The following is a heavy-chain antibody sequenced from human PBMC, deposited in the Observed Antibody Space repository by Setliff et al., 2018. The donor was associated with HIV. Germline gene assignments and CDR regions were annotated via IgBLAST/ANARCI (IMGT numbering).Heavy chain of an antibody. CDR2: IMPMLGTA. Sequence: SVKVSCKASGGTFSNYFISWIRQAPGQGLEWMGKIMPMLGTANYAQKFQGRVTITADESTSTVYMELRSLTSKDTAVYYCARAKHSSSWCDYPYYFDYWGQGTLVTVSS. V-gene: IGHV1-69*11. J-gene: IGHJ4*02. CDR3: ARAKHSSSWCDYPYYFDY. CDR1: GGTFSNYF. D-gene: IGHD6-13*01.